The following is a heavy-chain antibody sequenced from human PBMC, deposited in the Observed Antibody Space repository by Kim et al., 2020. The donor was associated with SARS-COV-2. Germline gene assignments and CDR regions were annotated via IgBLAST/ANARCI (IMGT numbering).Heavy chain of an antibody. J-gene: IGHJ2*01. CDR1: GFTFSSYA. D-gene: IGHD4-17*01. Sequence: GGSLRLSCAASGFTFSSYAMHWVRQAPGKGLEWVAVISYDGSNKYYADSVKGRFTISRDNSKNTLYLQMNSLRAEDTAVYYCARAHYDYGDYVDWYFDL. V-gene: IGHV3-30*04. CDR3: ARAHYDYGDYVDWYFDL. CDR2: ISYDGSNK.